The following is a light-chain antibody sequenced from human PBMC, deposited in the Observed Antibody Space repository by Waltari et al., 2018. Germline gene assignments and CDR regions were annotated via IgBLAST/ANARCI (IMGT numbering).Light chain of an antibody. V-gene: IGLV2-23*02. CDR3: CSYAGLGIYV. CDR1: SSDVGHYNL. J-gene: IGLJ1*01. CDR2: EVT. Sequence: QSGLPQPASVSGSPGQSITIACTGTSSDVGHYNLVSWYQQYPGKAPKLMVYEVTKRTSGVSDRFSGSKSGNTASLTIYGLQSEDEADYYCCSYAGLGIYVFGTGTKVTVL.